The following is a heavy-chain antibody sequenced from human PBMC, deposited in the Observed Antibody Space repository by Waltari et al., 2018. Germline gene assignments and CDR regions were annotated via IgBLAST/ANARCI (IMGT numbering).Heavy chain of an antibody. V-gene: IGHV4-59*08. Sequence: QVQLQESGPGLVKPSETLSLTCTVSGGSITSYYWSWIRQPPGKGLEWIGYTYYSGSANYNPALKSRVTISVDTSKNQLSLKLSSVTAADTAVYYCARRGRGSGYTGWGQGTLVTVSS. J-gene: IGHJ4*02. CDR2: TYYSGSA. CDR1: GGSITSYY. CDR3: ARRGRGSGYTG. D-gene: IGHD3-3*01.